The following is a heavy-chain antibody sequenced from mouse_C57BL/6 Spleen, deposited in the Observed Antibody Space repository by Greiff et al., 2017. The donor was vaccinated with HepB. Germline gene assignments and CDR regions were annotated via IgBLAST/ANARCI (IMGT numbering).Heavy chain of an antibody. CDR3: AIYYGSSYGWYFDV. Sequence: EVQLVESGPGLVKPSQSLSLTCSVTGYSITSGYYWNWIRQFPGNKLEWMGYISYDGSNNYNPSLKNRISITRDTSKNQFFLKLNSVTTEDTATYYCAIYYGSSYGWYFDVWGTGTTVTVSS. D-gene: IGHD1-1*01. CDR2: ISYDGSN. CDR1: GYSITSGYY. V-gene: IGHV3-6*01. J-gene: IGHJ1*03.